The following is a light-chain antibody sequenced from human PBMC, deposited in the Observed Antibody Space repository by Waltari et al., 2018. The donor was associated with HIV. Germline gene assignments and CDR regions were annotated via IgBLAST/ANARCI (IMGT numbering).Light chain of an antibody. Sequence: SSELTQPPSVSVSPGQTASITCSGDKLGDKYVCWYQQKPGQSPLLVIYQDNMRPSGIPWRFSGSNSGNTATLTISGTQAMDEADYYCQAWDSSAVVFGGGTKLTVL. CDR3: QAWDSSAVV. CDR1: KLGDKY. J-gene: IGLJ2*01. CDR2: QDN. V-gene: IGLV3-1*01.